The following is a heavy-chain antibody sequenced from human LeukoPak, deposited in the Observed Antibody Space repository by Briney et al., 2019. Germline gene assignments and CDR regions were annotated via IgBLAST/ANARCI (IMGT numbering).Heavy chain of an antibody. J-gene: IGHJ4*02. CDR3: VRERGGLGDTSGTGY. Sequence: GGSLRLSCAASGFTFSSYEMNWVRQAPGKGLECISFISSSGSTIYYAESVKVPFTISRDNDKNSLYLQMDSRRAEDTAVYYCVRERGGLGDTSGTGYWGQGTLVTVSS. CDR1: GFTFSSYE. CDR2: ISSSGSTI. V-gene: IGHV3-48*03. D-gene: IGHD3-22*01.